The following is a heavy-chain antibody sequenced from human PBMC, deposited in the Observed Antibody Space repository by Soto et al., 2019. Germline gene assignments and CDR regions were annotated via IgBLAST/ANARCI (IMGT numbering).Heavy chain of an antibody. D-gene: IGHD6-19*01. CDR2: ISYDGSNK. Sequence: GGSLRLSCAAPGFTFSSYAMHWVRQAPGKGLEWVAVISYDGSNKYYADSVKGRFTISRDNSKNTLYLQMNSLRAEDTAVYYCARDINSGWQIYYYYGMDVWGQGTTVTVSS. J-gene: IGHJ6*02. V-gene: IGHV3-30-3*01. CDR3: ARDINSGWQIYYYYGMDV. CDR1: GFTFSSYA.